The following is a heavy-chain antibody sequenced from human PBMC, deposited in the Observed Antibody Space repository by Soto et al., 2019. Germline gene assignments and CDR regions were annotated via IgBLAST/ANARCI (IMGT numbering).Heavy chain of an antibody. Sequence: EVQLLESGGGLVQPGGSLRLSCEPSGFSFSSYALNWVRQAPGKGLECVSAFSDGGSNTYYTDSVKGRFTISRDNSKNTVFLQMNSLRAEDTAVYYCAILDSSTWYTGYYFDYWGQGTLVTVSS. D-gene: IGHD6-13*01. CDR3: AILDSSTWYTGYYFDY. CDR2: FSDGGSNT. J-gene: IGHJ4*02. V-gene: IGHV3-23*01. CDR1: GFSFSSYA.